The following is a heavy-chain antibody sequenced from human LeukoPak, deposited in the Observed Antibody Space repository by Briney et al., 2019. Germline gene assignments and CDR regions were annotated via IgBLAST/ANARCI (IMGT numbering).Heavy chain of an antibody. J-gene: IGHJ3*01. Sequence: SETLSLTCAVSGGSLISTTYYWGWIRQPPGKGLEWIGSIYYSGSTYYNPSLKSRVTVSVDMSKNQFSLQLSSVTSADTAVYYCARAPRTGAWDMITFGGVIVHGDAFDFWGQGTMVTVSS. CDR2: IYYSGST. CDR1: GGSLISTTYY. V-gene: IGHV4-39*07. CDR3: ARAPRTGAWDMITFGGVIVHGDAFDF. D-gene: IGHD3-16*02.